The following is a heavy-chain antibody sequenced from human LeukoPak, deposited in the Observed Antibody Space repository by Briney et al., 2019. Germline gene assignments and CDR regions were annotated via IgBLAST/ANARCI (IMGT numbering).Heavy chain of an antibody. J-gene: IGHJ4*02. V-gene: IGHV3-30*04. D-gene: IGHD3-22*01. CDR1: GFIFSNYA. Sequence: GGSLRLSCTASGFIFSNYAMHWVRQAPGKGLEWVAVISYDGSYKYSADSVKGRFTISRDNSKNTLYLQMNSLRAEDTAVYYCAKDRAYYDRSGYPDYWGQGTLVTVSS. CDR3: AKDRAYYDRSGYPDY. CDR2: ISYDGSYK.